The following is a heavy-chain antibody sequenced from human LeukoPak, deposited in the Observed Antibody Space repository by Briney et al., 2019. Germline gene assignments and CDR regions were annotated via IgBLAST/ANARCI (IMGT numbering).Heavy chain of an antibody. CDR2: IRYDGSNK. V-gene: IGHV3-30*02. CDR1: GFTFSSYG. Sequence: PGGSLRLSCAASGFTFSSYGMHWVRQAPGKGLEWVAFIRYDGSNKYYADSVKGRFTISRDNSKNTLYLQMNGLRAEDTAVYYCAKAIAVAGTHHPTGFDYWGQGTLVTVSS. CDR3: AKAIAVAGTHHPTGFDY. J-gene: IGHJ4*02. D-gene: IGHD6-19*01.